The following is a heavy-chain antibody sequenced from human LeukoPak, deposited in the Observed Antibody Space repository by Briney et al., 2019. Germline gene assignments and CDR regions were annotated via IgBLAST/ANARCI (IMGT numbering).Heavy chain of an antibody. CDR1: GYTFTSYG. CDR3: ARYPLSYSSNWHYYFDY. CDR2: ISGSNGNT. V-gene: IGHV1-18*01. D-gene: IGHD6-13*01. Sequence: ASVTVSCMASGYTFTSYGVSWVRQPPGQGLEWMGWISGSNGNTNYAQKLQGRVTMTTDTSTSTAYMELRSLRSDDTAVYYCARYPLSYSSNWHYYFDYWGQGTLLTVSS. J-gene: IGHJ4*02.